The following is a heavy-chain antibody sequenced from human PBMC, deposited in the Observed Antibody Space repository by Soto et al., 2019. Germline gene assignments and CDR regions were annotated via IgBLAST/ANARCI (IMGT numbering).Heavy chain of an antibody. CDR2: IYYSGST. J-gene: IGHJ6*02. Sequence: SETLSLTCTVSGGSISSGGYYWSWIRQHPGKGLEWIGYIYYSGSTYYNPSLKSRVTISVDTSKNQFSLKLSSVTAADTAVYYCARDYDSSGSYYYYGMDVWGQGTTVTVSS. CDR3: ARDYDSSGSYYYYGMDV. D-gene: IGHD3-22*01. V-gene: IGHV4-31*03. CDR1: GGSISSGGYY.